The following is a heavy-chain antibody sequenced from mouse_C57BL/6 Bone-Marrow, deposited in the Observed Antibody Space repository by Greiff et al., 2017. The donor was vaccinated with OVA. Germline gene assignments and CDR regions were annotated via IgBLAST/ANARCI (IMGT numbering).Heavy chain of an antibody. D-gene: IGHD2-4*01. CDR3: ARSGRLRGFAY. J-gene: IGHJ3*01. CDR1: GYTFTSYW. V-gene: IGHV1-64*01. CDR2: IHPNSGST. Sequence: QVQLKESGAELVKPGASVKLSCKASGYTFTSYWMHWVKQRPGQGLEWIGMIHPNSGSTNYNEKFKSKATLTVDKSSSTAYMQLSSLTSEDSAVYYCARSGRLRGFAYWGQGTLVTVSA.